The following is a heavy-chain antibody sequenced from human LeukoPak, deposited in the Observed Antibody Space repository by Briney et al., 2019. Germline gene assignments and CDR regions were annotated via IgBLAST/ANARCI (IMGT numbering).Heavy chain of an antibody. CDR3: ARVIDGADAFDI. CDR2: MNPNSGNA. J-gene: IGHJ3*02. D-gene: IGHD1-26*01. V-gene: IGHV1-8*03. Sequence: GASVKVSCKASGYTFTSYDINWVRQATGQGLEWMGWMNPNSGNAGYAQKFQGRVTITRNTSISTAYMELSSPRSEDTAVYYCARVIDGADAFDIWGQGTMVTVSS. CDR1: GYTFTSYD.